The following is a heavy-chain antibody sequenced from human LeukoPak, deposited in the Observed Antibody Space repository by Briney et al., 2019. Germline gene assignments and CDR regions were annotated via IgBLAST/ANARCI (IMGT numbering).Heavy chain of an antibody. D-gene: IGHD2-15*01. J-gene: IGHJ5*02. CDR2: INHSGNT. CDR3: VTEHGYCTGGRCYGGWFDP. CDR1: GGSFSGYY. V-gene: IGHV4-34*01. Sequence: PSETLSLTCAVYGGSFSGYYLSWIRQAPGKGLEWVGEINHSGNTNYNPSLKSRVTISVDTSKNQFSLKLSSVTAADTAVYYCVTEHGYCTGGRCYGGWFDPWGQGTLVTVSS.